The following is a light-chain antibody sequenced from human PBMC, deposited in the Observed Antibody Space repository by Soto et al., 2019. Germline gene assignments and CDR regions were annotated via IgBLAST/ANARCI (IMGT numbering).Light chain of an antibody. V-gene: IGKV3-20*01. J-gene: IGKJ4*01. CDR1: QSVSSSY. Sequence: EIVLTQSPGTLSLSPGERATLSCRASQSVSSSYLAWYQQKPGQAPRILIYGASSRATGIPERFSGSGSGTDFTLTISRLEPEDFAVYYCQQYGSSRITFGGGTKVEIK. CDR2: GAS. CDR3: QQYGSSRIT.